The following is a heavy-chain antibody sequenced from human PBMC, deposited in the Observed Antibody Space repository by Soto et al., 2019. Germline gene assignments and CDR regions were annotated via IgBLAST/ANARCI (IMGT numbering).Heavy chain of an antibody. V-gene: IGHV3-21*01. CDR3: ARESEDLTSNFDY. CDR2: LSSTTNYI. CDR1: GFTFTRYS. J-gene: IGHJ4*02. Sequence: PGGSLRLSRAPSGFTFTRYSMNWVRQAPRKGLDWVSSLSSTTNYIHYADSMKRRFTVSRDNAKNSVYLEMNSLSAEDTAVYYCARESEDLTSNFDYWGQGTLVTVSS.